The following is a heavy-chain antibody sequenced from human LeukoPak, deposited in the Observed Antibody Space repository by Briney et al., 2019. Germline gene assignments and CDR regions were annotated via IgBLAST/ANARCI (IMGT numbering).Heavy chain of an antibody. D-gene: IGHD3-10*01. J-gene: IGHJ4*02. Sequence: PGGSLRLSCAASGFTFDDYAMHWVRQVPGKGLEWVSGLSWNSGSIGYADSVKGRFSISRDNSKNTLYLQMNSLRAEDTAVYYCAKDLSGSFPLTDTFDYWGQGTLVTVSS. V-gene: IGHV3-9*01. CDR2: LSWNSGSI. CDR3: AKDLSGSFPLTDTFDY. CDR1: GFTFDDYA.